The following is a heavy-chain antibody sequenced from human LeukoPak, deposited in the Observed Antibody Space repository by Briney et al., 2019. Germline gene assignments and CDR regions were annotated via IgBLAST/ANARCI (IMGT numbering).Heavy chain of an antibody. J-gene: IGHJ4*02. CDR1: GGSISSYY. CDR2: IYDTGST. Sequence: SETLSLTSTVSGGSISSYYWTWIRQSPEKGLEWIGYIYDTGSTRYNPSLESRATISVDPSKNQFSLKLSAVTAADTAVYYCARLTTRPGGIRPLILDYWGQGTLVTVSS. D-gene: IGHD3-16*01. CDR3: ARLTTRPGGIRPLILDY. V-gene: IGHV4-59*01.